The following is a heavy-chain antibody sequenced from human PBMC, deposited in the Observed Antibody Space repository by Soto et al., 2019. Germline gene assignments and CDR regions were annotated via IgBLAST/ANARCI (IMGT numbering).Heavy chain of an antibody. V-gene: IGHV1-18*01. J-gene: IGHJ3*02. CDR2: ISAYNDNT. CDR3: ARGTGGNWAAFDI. Sequence: GASMKVSCKPSGYTFCSYAISWVRQAPGQGLEWMGWISAYNDNTNYVQKLQGRVTMTTDTSTSTAYMELRSLRSDDTAVYYCARGTGGNWAAFDIWGQGTIVTVSS. D-gene: IGHD2-15*01. CDR1: GYTFCSYA.